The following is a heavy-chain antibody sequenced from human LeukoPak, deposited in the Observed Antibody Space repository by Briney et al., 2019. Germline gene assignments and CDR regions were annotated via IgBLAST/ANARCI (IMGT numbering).Heavy chain of an antibody. J-gene: IGHJ4*02. CDR1: GGSISSSSYY. V-gene: IGHV4-39*07. CDR2: IYYSGST. CDR3: ARDIGTQTYYYDSSGFDY. Sequence: KPSETLSLTCTVSGGSISSSSYYWGWIRQPPGKGLEWIGSIYYSGSTYYNPSLKSRVTISVDTSKNQFSLKLSSVTAADTAVYYCARDIGTQTYYYDSSGFDYWGQGTLVTVSS. D-gene: IGHD3-22*01.